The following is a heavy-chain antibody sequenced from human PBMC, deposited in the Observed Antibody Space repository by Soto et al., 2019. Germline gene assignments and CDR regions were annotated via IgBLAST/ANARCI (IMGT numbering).Heavy chain of an antibody. J-gene: IGHJ4*02. D-gene: IGHD3-22*01. CDR1: GGSISSSNW. CDR3: ARRPYYYDSRGYYPFDY. V-gene: IGHV4-4*02. CDR2: IYHSGST. Sequence: SGTLSLTCAVSGGSISSSNWWSWVRQPPGKGLEWIGEIYHSGSTNYNPSLKSRVTISVEKSKNQFSMKMRSVTAADTAVYYCARRPYYYDSRGYYPFDYWGQGTVVTV.